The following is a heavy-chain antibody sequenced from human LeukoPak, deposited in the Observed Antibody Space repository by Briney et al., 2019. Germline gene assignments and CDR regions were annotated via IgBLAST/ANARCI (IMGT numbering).Heavy chain of an antibody. CDR2: IKQDGSEK. CDR1: GFTFSSYW. V-gene: IGHV3-7*03. CDR3: ARDGPVVPAAPAFDP. D-gene: IGHD2-2*01. Sequence: GGSLRLSCAASGFTFSSYWMSWVRQAPGKGLEWVANIKQDGSEKYYVDSVKGRFTISRDNAKNSLYLQMNSLRAEDTAVYYCARDGPVVPAAPAFDPWAREPWSPSPQ. J-gene: IGHJ5*02.